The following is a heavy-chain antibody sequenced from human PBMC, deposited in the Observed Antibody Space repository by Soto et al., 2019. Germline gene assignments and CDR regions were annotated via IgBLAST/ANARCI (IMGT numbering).Heavy chain of an antibody. V-gene: IGHV4-31*03. CDR2: IYYSGST. J-gene: IGHJ4*02. D-gene: IGHD3-10*01. CDR3: ARLNMVRGVIFDY. Sequence: QVQLQESGPGLVKPSQTLSLTCTVSGGSISSGGYYWSWTRQHPGKGLEWIGYIYYSGSTYYNPSLKSRVTISVDTSKNQFSLKLSSVTAADTAVYYCARLNMVRGVIFDYWGQGTLVTVSS. CDR1: GGSISSGGYY.